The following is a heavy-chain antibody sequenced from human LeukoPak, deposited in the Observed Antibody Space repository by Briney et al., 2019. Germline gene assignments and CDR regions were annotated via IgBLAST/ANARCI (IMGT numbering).Heavy chain of an antibody. CDR1: GYTFTSYG. CDR2: ISAYNGNT. Sequence: ASVKVSCKASGYTFTSYGISWVRQAPGQGLEWMGWISAYNGNTNYAQKLQGRVTMTTDTSTSTAYMELRSLRSDDTAVYYCASRDPASYGSGPLENYYYYYGMDVWGQGTTVTVSS. D-gene: IGHD6-19*01. J-gene: IGHJ6*02. CDR3: ASRDPASYGSGPLENYYYYYGMDV. V-gene: IGHV1-18*01.